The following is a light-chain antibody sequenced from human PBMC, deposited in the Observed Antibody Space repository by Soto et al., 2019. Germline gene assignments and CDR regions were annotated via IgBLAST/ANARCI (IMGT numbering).Light chain of an antibody. V-gene: IGLV2-8*01. J-gene: IGLJ1*01. Sequence: QSVLTQPPSASGSPGQSLTISCTGTSSEVGASNYVSCYQQHPRSAPKLMIHEATKRLSGVPDRFSGSKSGTTASLTVSGLQAEDDADYYCGSYAGSYYVFGTGTKSPS. CDR2: EAT. CDR1: SSEVGASNY. CDR3: GSYAGSYYV.